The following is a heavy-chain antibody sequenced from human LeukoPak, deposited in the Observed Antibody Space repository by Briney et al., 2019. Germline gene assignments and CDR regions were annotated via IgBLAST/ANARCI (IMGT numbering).Heavy chain of an antibody. J-gene: IGHJ3*02. CDR2: IYNSGST. CDR1: GGSISSYY. D-gene: IGHD3-22*01. V-gene: IGHV4-59*01. Sequence: SQTLSLTCTVSGGSISSYYWSWIRQPPGKGLEWIGYIYNSGSTNYNPSLKSRVTMSGDTSKNQFSLKLSSVTAADTAVYYCALSRGGYYDSRSPSWAFDIWGQGTMVTVSS. CDR3: ALSRGGYYDSRSPSWAFDI.